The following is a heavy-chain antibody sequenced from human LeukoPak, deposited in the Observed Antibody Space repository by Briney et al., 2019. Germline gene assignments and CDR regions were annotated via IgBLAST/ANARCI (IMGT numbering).Heavy chain of an antibody. CDR3: ASQVRLERRYSYYYMDV. CDR2: INHSGST. J-gene: IGHJ6*03. Sequence: PSETLSLTCAVYGGALSDYYWSWIRQPPGKGLEWIGEINHSGSTNYNPSLKSRVTISLDTSKNQFSLKLSSVTAADTAVYYCASQVRLERRYSYYYMDVWDKGTTVTVSS. D-gene: IGHD1-1*01. V-gene: IGHV4-34*01. CDR1: GGALSDYY.